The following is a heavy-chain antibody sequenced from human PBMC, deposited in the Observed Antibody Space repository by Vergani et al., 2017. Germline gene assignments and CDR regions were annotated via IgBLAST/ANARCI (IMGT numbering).Heavy chain of an antibody. Sequence: QVQLVESGGGLVKPGGSLRLSCAASGFTFSDYYMSWIRQAPGKGLEWVSSISSSSSYIYYADSVKGRFTISRDNAKNSLYLQMNSLRAEDTAVYYCARAVGDGGKVGRYYYYGMDVWGQGTTVTVSS. J-gene: IGHJ6*02. CDR2: ISSSSSYI. CDR1: GFTFSDYY. CDR3: ARAVGDGGKVGRYYYYGMDV. D-gene: IGHD3-16*01. V-gene: IGHV3-11*06.